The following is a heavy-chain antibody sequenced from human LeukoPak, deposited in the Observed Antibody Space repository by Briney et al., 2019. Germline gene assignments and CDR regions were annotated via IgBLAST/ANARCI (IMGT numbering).Heavy chain of an antibody. J-gene: IGHJ4*02. D-gene: IGHD5-24*01. Sequence: ASVKVSCKASGYTFTGYYMHWVRQAPGQGLEWMGWINPNSGGTNSAQRFQGRVTMTRDTSTGTAYMDLSRLTSDDTAVYFCAKDSSGGYNSHWGQGTLVTVSS. CDR3: AKDSSGGYNSH. CDR1: GYTFTGYY. CDR2: INPNSGGT. V-gene: IGHV1-2*02.